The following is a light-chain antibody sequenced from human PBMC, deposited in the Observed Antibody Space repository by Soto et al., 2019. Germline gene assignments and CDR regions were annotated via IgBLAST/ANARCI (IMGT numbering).Light chain of an antibody. V-gene: IGKV3-11*01. Sequence: EIVFTPSPCTLSLSPGERSTLSCRSSQSVSSYLAWYQQKPGQAPRLLIYDASNRATGIPARFSGSGSGTDFTLTISSLEPEDFAVYYCQQRSNWPRFTFGPGTKVDIK. CDR2: DAS. CDR1: QSVSSY. J-gene: IGKJ3*01. CDR3: QQRSNWPRFT.